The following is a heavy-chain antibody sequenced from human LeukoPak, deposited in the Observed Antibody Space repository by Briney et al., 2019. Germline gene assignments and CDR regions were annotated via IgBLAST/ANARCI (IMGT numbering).Heavy chain of an antibody. CDR3: ARSPLTAAGNYYYYYMDV. Sequence: GASVKVSCKASGYTFTSYGISWVRQAPGQGLEWMGWISAYNGNTNYAQKLQGRVTMTTDTSTSTAYMELRSLRSDDTAVYYCARSPLTAAGNYYYYYMDVWGKGTTVTISS. CDR1: GYTFTSYG. V-gene: IGHV1-18*01. CDR2: ISAYNGNT. J-gene: IGHJ6*03. D-gene: IGHD6-13*01.